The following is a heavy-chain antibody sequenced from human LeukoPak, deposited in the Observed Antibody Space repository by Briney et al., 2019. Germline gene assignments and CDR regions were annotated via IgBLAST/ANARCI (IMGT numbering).Heavy chain of an antibody. J-gene: IGHJ5*02. V-gene: IGHV4-30-2*01. Sequence: SETLSLTCTVSGGSISSGGYYWSWIRQPPGKGLEWIGYIYHSGSTYYNPSLKSRVTISVDRSKNQFSLKLSSVTAADTAVYYCARHVLKGIAAAGTGVRRKTRNYNWFDPWGQGTLVTVSS. CDR2: IYHSGST. CDR1: GGSISSGGYY. CDR3: ARHVLKGIAAAGTGVRRKTRNYNWFDP. D-gene: IGHD6-13*01.